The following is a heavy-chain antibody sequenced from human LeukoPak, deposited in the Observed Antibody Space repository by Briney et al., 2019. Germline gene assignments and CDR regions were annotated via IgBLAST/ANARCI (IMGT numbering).Heavy chain of an antibody. J-gene: IGHJ4*02. CDR2: ISSSSSTI. Sequence: GGSLRLSCAASGFTFSSYEMNWVRQAPGKGLEWVSYISSSSSTIYYADSVKGRFTISRDNAKNSLYLQMNSLRAEDTAVYYCAPGPPTLGVYWGQGTLVTVSS. V-gene: IGHV3-48*01. CDR3: APGPPTLGVY. CDR1: GFTFSSYE. D-gene: IGHD1-26*01.